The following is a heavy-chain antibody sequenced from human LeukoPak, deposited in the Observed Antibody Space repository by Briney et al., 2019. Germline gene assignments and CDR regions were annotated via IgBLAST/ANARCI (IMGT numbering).Heavy chain of an antibody. CDR3: VRGKGGFGFVL. V-gene: IGHV3-48*04. J-gene: IGHJ4*02. D-gene: IGHD3-16*01. CDR1: GFNFGIYS. CDR2: VSAGSTGI. Sequence: GGSLRLSCAGSGFNFGIYSMDWVRQAPGKGLEWVAYVSAGSTGIFYAASVKGRFRISRDNAQKSLYLQMNSLRAEDTAIYYCVRGKGGFGFVLWGRGTLVTVSS.